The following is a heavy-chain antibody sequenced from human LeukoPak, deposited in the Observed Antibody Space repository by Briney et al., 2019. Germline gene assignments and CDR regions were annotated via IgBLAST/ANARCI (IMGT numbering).Heavy chain of an antibody. D-gene: IGHD3-22*01. CDR3: AGGRDSSGQDAFDI. V-gene: IGHV3-21*03. J-gene: IGHJ3*02. CDR2: ISSSSSYI. Sequence: GGSLRLSCAASGFTFSSYSMNWVRQAPGKGLEWVSSISSSSSYIYYADSVKGRFTISRDNAKNSLYLQMNSLRAEDTAVFYCAGGRDSSGQDAFDIWGQGTMVTVSS. CDR1: GFTFSSYS.